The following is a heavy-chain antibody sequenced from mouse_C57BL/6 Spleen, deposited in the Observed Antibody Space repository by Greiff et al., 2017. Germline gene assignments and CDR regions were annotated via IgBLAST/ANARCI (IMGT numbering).Heavy chain of an antibody. CDR3: ARATVVGLDY. V-gene: IGHV5-17*01. CDR2: ISSGSSTI. D-gene: IGHD1-1*01. CDR1: GFTFSDYG. J-gene: IGHJ2*01. Sequence: EVKLEESGGGLVKPGGSLKLSCAASGFTFSDYGMHWVRQAPEKGLEWVAYISSGSSTIYYADTVKGRFTISRDNAKNTLFLQMTSLRSEDTAMYYCARATVVGLDYWGQGTTLTVSS.